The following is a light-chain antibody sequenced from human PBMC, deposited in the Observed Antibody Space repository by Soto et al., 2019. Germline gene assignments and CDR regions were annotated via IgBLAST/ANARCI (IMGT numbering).Light chain of an antibody. CDR3: QQLNSYALT. J-gene: IGKJ4*01. Sequence: DIQVAQSPSPLSASVGGRVPLTFRARQGLSTWLAWYQQKPGEAPKLLINDASNLQSGVPSRFSGSGSGTDFTLTISSLQPEDFATYYCQQLNSYALTFGGGTKVDIK. CDR2: DAS. V-gene: IGKV1D-16*01. CDR1: QGLSTW.